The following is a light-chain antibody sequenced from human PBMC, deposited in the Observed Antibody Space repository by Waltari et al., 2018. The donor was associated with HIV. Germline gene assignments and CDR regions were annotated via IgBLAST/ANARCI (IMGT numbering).Light chain of an antibody. CDR3: QQYNNWPPI. CDR1: QRVSSN. J-gene: IGKJ4*01. Sequence: EIVMTQSPATLSVSPGERATLSCRASQRVSSNLAWYQQKPGQALRLLIYGAFTRATGIPARFSGSGSGTEFTLTISSLQSEDLAVYYCQQYNNWPPIFGGGTKVEIK. CDR2: GAF. V-gene: IGKV3-15*01.